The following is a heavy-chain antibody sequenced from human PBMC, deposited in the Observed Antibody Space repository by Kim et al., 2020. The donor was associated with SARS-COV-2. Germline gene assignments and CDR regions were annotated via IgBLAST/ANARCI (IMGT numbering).Heavy chain of an antibody. CDR1: GGSISGYH. CDR2: IYYSGST. J-gene: IGHJ3*02. V-gene: IGHV4-59*08. Sequence: SETLSLTCTVSGGSISGYHWSWFRQSPGKGLEWIGYIYYSGSTNYNPSLKSRVTISVDTSKNQFSLKLSYVTAADTAVYHCGRHSYYGSGSLLGAFDIWGQGTMVTVSS. D-gene: IGHD3-10*01. CDR3: GRHSYYGSGSLLGAFDI.